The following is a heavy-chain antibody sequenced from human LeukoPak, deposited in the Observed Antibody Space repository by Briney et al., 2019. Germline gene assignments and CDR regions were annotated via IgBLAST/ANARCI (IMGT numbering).Heavy chain of an antibody. CDR2: IGGSGGST. CDR1: GFTFSSYA. CDR3: ARDRQVNYDFWSGPDGLDYYYMDV. V-gene: IGHV3-23*01. Sequence: PGGSLRLSCAASGFTFSSYAMSWVRQAPGKGLEWVSTIGGSGGSTYYADSVKGRFTISRDNSKNTLYLQMNSLRAEDTAVYYCARDRQVNYDFWSGPDGLDYYYMDVWGKGTTVTVSS. D-gene: IGHD3-3*01. J-gene: IGHJ6*03.